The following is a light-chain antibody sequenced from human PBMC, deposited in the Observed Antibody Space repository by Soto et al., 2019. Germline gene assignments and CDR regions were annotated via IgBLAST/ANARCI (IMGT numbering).Light chain of an antibody. CDR1: QTVTDY. J-gene: IGKJ1*01. Sequence: DIQMTQSPSSLSASVGDRVTITCRAGQTVTDYLNWYQHKPGKAPKLLIYSASTLQSGVPSRFSGSGSGTDFTLTITSLQPEDFGTYYCHQTYSTPQTFGHGTRVEIK. CDR3: HQTYSTPQT. CDR2: SAS. V-gene: IGKV1-39*01.